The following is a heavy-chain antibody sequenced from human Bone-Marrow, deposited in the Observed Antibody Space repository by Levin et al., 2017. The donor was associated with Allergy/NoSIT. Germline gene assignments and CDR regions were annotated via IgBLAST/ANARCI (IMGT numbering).Heavy chain of an antibody. V-gene: IGHV3-23*01. CDR3: AKEGLAVAGYYFDS. D-gene: IGHD6-19*01. Sequence: PGGSLRLSCAASGFTFSSYGMSWVRQAPGKGLEWVSSISGSGTITHYAESVKGRFTISRDISKNMLHLQMNSLRAEDTAIYFCAKEGLAVAGYYFDSWGQGTLVTVSS. CDR2: ISGSGTIT. CDR1: GFTFSSYG. J-gene: IGHJ4*02.